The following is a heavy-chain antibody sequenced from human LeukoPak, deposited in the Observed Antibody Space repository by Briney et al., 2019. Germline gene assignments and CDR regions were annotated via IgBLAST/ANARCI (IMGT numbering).Heavy chain of an antibody. V-gene: IGHV3-23*01. J-gene: IGHJ4*02. CDR3: AKSWLRLGGDY. CDR2: ISGNAAST. Sequence: PGGSLRLSCAASGFTFSSYAMSWVRQAPGKGLEWLSGISGNAASTYYADSVKGRFTISRDNSKNTLYLQMNSLRAEDTAVYYCAKSWLRLGGDYWGQGTLVTVSS. CDR1: GFTFSSYA. D-gene: IGHD5-12*01.